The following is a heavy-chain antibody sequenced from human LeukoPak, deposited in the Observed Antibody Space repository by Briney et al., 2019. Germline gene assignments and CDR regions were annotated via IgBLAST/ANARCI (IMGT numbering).Heavy chain of an antibody. J-gene: IGHJ3*02. CDR3: ARGYCSSTCCYRGAFDI. V-gene: IGHV4-30-4*08. CDR2: IYYSGST. Sequence: SETLSLTCTVSGGPISSGDYYWNWIRQPPGKGLEWIGYIYYSGSTYYNPSLKSRVSISIDTSKNQFSLKLSSVTAADTAVYYCARGYCSSTCCYRGAFDIWGQGTMVTVSS. D-gene: IGHD2-2*01. CDR1: GGPISSGDYY.